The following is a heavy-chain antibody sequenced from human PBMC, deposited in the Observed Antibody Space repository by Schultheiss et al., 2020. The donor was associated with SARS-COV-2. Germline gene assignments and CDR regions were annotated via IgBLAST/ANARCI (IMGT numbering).Heavy chain of an antibody. CDR1: GFTFSSYG. Sequence: GGSLRLSCAASGFTFSSYGMHWVRQAPGKGLEWVAVISYDGSNKYYADSVKGRFTISRDNSKNSLYLQMNSLRAEDTAVYYCARDPSHYDFWSGYRDYWGQGTLVTVSS. CDR3: ARDPSHYDFWSGYRDY. CDR2: ISYDGSNK. V-gene: IGHV3-33*05. D-gene: IGHD3-3*01. J-gene: IGHJ4*02.